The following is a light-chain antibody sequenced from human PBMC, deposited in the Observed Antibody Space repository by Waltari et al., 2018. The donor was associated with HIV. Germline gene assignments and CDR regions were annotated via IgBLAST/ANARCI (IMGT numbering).Light chain of an antibody. CDR2: WAS. CDR1: QSVLYSSNNKNY. J-gene: IGKJ3*01. CDR3: QQYYTTPFT. Sequence: DIVMTQSPDSLAVSLGERATINCKSSQSVLYSSNNKNYLAWYQQKPGQSPKLLIYWASTREAGVPGRFSGSGSGTDFTLTISSLQAEDVAVYYCQQYYTTPFTFGPGTKVDIK. V-gene: IGKV4-1*01.